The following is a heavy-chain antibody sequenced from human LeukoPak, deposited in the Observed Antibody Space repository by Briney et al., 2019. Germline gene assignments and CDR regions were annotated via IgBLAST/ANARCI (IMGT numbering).Heavy chain of an antibody. CDR1: GFTFSSYA. J-gene: IGHJ4*02. D-gene: IGHD2-15*01. Sequence: GGSLRLSCAASGFTFSSYAVNWVRQAPGKGLEWVSAICSNDNNTYYANSVKGRFTISRDNSKNTLSLQLNSLRAEDTAVYYCAKGTSSSCYSAPNYWGQGTLVTVSS. CDR2: ICSNDNNT. V-gene: IGHV3-23*01. CDR3: AKGTSSSCYSAPNY.